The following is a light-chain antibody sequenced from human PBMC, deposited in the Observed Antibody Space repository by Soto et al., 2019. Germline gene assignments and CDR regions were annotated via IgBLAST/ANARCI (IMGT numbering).Light chain of an antibody. CDR2: VNSDGSH. CDR3: QTWGTGIRV. J-gene: IGLJ3*02. V-gene: IGLV4-69*01. CDR1: SGHSTYA. Sequence: QPVLTQSPSASASLGASVKLTCTLSSGHSTYAIAWHQQQPEKGPRYLMKVNSDGSHQKGDGIADRFSGSSYGSERYLTISSVQSEDEADYYCQTWGTGIRVFGGGTKLTVL.